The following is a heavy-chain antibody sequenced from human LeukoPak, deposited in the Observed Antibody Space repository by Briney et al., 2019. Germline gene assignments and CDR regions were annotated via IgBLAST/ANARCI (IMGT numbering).Heavy chain of an antibody. CDR1: GFTFSSYD. D-gene: IGHD1-26*01. J-gene: IGHJ4*02. Sequence: GGSLRLSCAASGFTFSSYDMQWVRQAPGKGLEYVSAISGNGGTTYYANSVKGRFTISRDNSKDTLYLQMGSLRAEDMAVYYCARDGARYSGSYYNDYWGQGTLVIVSS. CDR3: ARDGARYSGSYYNDY. CDR2: ISGNGGTT. V-gene: IGHV3-64*01.